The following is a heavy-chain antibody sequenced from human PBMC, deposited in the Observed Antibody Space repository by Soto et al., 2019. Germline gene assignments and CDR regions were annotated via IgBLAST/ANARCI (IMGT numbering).Heavy chain of an antibody. V-gene: IGHV1-18*04. Sequence: QVQLVQSGAEVKKPGASVKVSCKASGYTFISYGISWVRQAPGQGLEWMGWISVHNGHTNYAQNLQGRVTMTTDTSTSTAYMELRSLRSDDTAVYSCARVGTSGDAPGYFQHWGKGTLVTVSS. J-gene: IGHJ1*01. CDR1: GYTFISYG. CDR3: ARVGTSGDAPGYFQH. D-gene: IGHD4-17*01. CDR2: ISVHNGHT.